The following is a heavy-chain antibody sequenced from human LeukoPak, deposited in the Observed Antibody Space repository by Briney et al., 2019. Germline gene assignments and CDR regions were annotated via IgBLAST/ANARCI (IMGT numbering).Heavy chain of an antibody. CDR2: INPSGGST. Sequence: EASVKVSCKASGYTFTSYAMHWVRQAPGQGFEWMGIINPSGGSTSYAQKFQGRVTMTRDTSTSTVYMELSSLRSEDTAVYYCARDLGGATKPLHLFDYWGQGTLVTVSS. D-gene: IGHD1-26*01. CDR3: ARDLGGATKPLHLFDY. V-gene: IGHV1-46*01. CDR1: GYTFTSYA. J-gene: IGHJ4*02.